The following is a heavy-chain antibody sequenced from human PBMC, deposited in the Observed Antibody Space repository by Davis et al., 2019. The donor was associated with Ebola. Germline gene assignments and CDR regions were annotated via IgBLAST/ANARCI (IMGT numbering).Heavy chain of an antibody. CDR1: GFTFSSYG. CDR3: AKPKYTSSSYYFDY. Sequence: GGSLRLSCAASGFTFSSYGMHWVRQAPGKGLEWVAVISYDGSNKYYADSVKGRFTISRDNSKNTLYLQMNSLRAEDTAVYYCAKPKYTSSSYYFDYWGQGTLVTVSS. CDR2: ISYDGSNK. J-gene: IGHJ4*02. V-gene: IGHV3-30*18. D-gene: IGHD6-6*01.